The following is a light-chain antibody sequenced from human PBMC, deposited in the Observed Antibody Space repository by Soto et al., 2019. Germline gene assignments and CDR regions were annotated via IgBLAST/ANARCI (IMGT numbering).Light chain of an antibody. CDR3: SSYTTRSTVI. Sequence: QSALTQPPSASGSPGQSVTISCTGTSSDVGGYNYVSWYQQHPGKAPKLMIYEVSKRPSGVPDRFSGSKSGNTASLTISGLQAEDEADYYCSSYTTRSTVIFGGGTKLTVL. CDR1: SSDVGGYNY. J-gene: IGLJ2*01. V-gene: IGLV2-8*01. CDR2: EVS.